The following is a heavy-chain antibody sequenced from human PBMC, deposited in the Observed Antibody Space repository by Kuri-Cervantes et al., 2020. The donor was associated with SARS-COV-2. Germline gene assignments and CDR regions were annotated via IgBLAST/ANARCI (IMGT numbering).Heavy chain of an antibody. CDR2: INPNSGGT. D-gene: IGHD2-21*01. V-gene: IGHV1-2*02. J-gene: IGHJ4*02. Sequence: ASVKVSCKASGYTFTGYYMHWVRQAPGQGLEWMGWINPNSGGTNYAQKFQGRVTMTRDTSTSTVYMELSSVTAADTAVYYCARHMAGTFDYWGQGTLVTVSS. CDR3: ARHMAGTFDY. CDR1: GYTFTGYY.